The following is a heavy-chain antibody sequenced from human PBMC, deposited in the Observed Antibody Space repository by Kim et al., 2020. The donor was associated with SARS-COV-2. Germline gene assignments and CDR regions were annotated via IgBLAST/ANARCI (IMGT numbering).Heavy chain of an antibody. J-gene: IGHJ4*02. Sequence: DYGKGRFTSSRDNSKNTLYLQMNSLRAEDTAVYYCVKGVYYYGSGSSFDYWGQGTLVTVSS. CDR3: VKGVYYYGSGSSFDY. D-gene: IGHD3-10*01. V-gene: IGHV3-23*01.